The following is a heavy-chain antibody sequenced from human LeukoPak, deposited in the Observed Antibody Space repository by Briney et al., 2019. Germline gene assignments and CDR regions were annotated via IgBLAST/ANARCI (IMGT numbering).Heavy chain of an antibody. CDR2: IIPIFGTA. D-gene: IGHD2-2*01. CDR3: ATQEDIVVVPAAISYYYYYMDV. V-gene: IGHV1-69*05. J-gene: IGHJ6*03. Sequence: AASVKVSCKASGGTFSSYAISWVRQAPGQGLEWMGGIIPIFGTANYAQKFQGRVTITTDEPTSTAYMELSSLRSEDTAVYYCATQEDIVVVPAAISYYYYYMDVWGKGTTVTVSS. CDR1: GGTFSSYA.